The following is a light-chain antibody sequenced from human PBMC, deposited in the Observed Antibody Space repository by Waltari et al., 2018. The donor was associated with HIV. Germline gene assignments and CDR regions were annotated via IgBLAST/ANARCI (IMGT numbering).Light chain of an antibody. CDR2: GAS. J-gene: IGKJ4*01. V-gene: IGKV3-20*01. Sequence: ELVLTQSPGTLSLSPGARATLSCRASQNINNNDLAWYQQQPGQAPRLVIYGASSRATGIPDRFSGSGSATDFTLTISRLEPEDFAVYYCHQYGHTPLTFGGGTKVEIK. CDR3: HQYGHTPLT. CDR1: QNINNND.